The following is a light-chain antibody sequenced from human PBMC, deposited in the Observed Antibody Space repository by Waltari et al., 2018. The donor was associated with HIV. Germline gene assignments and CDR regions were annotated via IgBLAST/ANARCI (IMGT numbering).Light chain of an antibody. J-gene: IGLJ3*02. Sequence: QSALTQPRPVSGSPGQSVTISCTGTRRYVTNYNYVSWYQHHPGEAPKLVIFGVNKRPSVVPDRFSGSNSGNTASLTISGLQAEDEGHYYCCSYAGSNIHWVFGGGTKLTVL. CDR1: RRYVTNYNY. CDR2: GVN. V-gene: IGLV2-11*01. CDR3: CSYAGSNIHWV.